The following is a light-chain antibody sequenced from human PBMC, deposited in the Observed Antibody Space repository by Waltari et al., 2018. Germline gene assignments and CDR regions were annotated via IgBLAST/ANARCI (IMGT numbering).Light chain of an antibody. CDR1: QSVDSTY. V-gene: IGKV3-20*01. J-gene: IGKJ3*01. CDR3: QQYGSSPFT. CDR2: GAS. Sequence: EIVLAQSPATRSLSPRERATLPCRASQSVDSTYLAWYQQKPGQAPRLLISGASRRATGIPDRFSGSGSGADFTLTISRLEPEDFAVYYCQQYGSSPFTFGPGTKVDIK.